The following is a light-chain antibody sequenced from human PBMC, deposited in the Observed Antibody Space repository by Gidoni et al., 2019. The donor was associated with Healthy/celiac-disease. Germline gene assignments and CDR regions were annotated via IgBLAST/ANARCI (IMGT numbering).Light chain of an antibody. J-gene: IGLJ1*01. Sequence: QSVLTQPPSASGTPGQRVTISCSGSSSNIGSNTVNWYQQLPGTAPKLLIYSNTQRPSGVPDRFSGSKSGTSASLAISGLQSEDEADYYCAAWDDSLNGFLYVFGTGTKVTVL. CDR1: SSNIGSNT. CDR3: AAWDDSLNGFLYV. V-gene: IGLV1-44*01. CDR2: SNT.